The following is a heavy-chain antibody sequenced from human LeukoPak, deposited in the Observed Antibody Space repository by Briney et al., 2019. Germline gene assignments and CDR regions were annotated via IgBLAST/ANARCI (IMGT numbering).Heavy chain of an antibody. V-gene: IGHV3-7*04. CDR1: GFTFSTSW. CDR3: ARNNWKAFDY. J-gene: IGHJ4*02. D-gene: IGHD1-20*01. Sequence: PGGSLRLSCAASGFTFSTSWMTWVRQAPGKGPEWVATINEGGSEKYYVDSVKGRFTISKDNAKNSLYLQMNSLRAEDRAVYYCARNNWKAFDYWGQGTLVAVSS. CDR2: INEGGSEK.